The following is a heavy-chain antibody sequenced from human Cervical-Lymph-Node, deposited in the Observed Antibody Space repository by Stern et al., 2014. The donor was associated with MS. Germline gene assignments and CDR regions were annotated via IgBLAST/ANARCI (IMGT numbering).Heavy chain of an antibody. Sequence: QLQLQESGPGLVKPSQTLSLTCTVSGGSISSGTYYWSWIRQHPGKGLEWIGYIYYSGSTYYNPSLRSRVTISLDTSKRQFSLKLNSVTAADTAVYYCARDNWSIGEGSVHGMDVWGQGTTVTVSS. CDR3: ARDNWSIGEGSVHGMDV. D-gene: IGHD6-6*01. CDR2: IYYSGST. J-gene: IGHJ6*02. CDR1: GGSISSGTYY. V-gene: IGHV4-31*03.